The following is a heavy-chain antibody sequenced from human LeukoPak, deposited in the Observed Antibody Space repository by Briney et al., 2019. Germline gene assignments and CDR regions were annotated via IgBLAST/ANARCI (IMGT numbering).Heavy chain of an antibody. J-gene: IGHJ4*02. CDR2: IYSGGST. CDR1: GFTVSSNY. CDR3: ASNSGPDDGDY. Sequence: GGSLRLSCAASGFTVSSNYMSWVRQAPGKGLEWVSVIYSGGSTYYADSVKGRFTISRDNSKNTLYLQMNSLRAEDTAVYYCASNSGPDDGDYWGQGTLVTVSS. D-gene: IGHD4-23*01. V-gene: IGHV3-66*01.